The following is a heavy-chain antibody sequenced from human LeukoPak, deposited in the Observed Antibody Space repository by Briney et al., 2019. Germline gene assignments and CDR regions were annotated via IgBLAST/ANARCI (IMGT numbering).Heavy chain of an antibody. V-gene: IGHV3-21*01. D-gene: IGHD3-10*01. CDR2: ISSSSSYI. J-gene: IGHJ4*02. CDR1: GFTFSSYS. CDR3: ARGDYYGSGTPGY. Sequence: GGSLRLSCAASGFTFSSYSMNWVRQAPGKGLEWVSSISSSSSYIYYADSVKGRLTISRDNAKSSLYLQINSLRAEDTAVYYCARGDYYGSGTPGYWGQGTLVTVSS.